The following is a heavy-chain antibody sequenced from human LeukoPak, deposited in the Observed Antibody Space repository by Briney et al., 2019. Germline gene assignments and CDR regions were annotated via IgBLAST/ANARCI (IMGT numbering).Heavy chain of an antibody. Sequence: SVKVSCKASGGTFSSYAISWVRQAPGQGLEWMGGIIPIFGTANYAQKFQGRVTITADESTSTAYMELSSLRSEDTAVYYCARDRASGITMVPWFDPWDQGTLVTVSS. CDR1: GGTFSSYA. J-gene: IGHJ5*02. CDR3: ARDRASGITMVPWFDP. CDR2: IIPIFGTA. V-gene: IGHV1-69*01. D-gene: IGHD3-10*01.